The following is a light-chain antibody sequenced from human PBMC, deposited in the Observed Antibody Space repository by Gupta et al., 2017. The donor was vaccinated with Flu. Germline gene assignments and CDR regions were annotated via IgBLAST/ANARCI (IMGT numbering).Light chain of an antibody. CDR3: QGYTYSSDHTVYV. J-gene: IGLJ1*01. CDR1: IIGSKS. V-gene: IGLV3-21*02. CDR2: DDR. Sequence: ARINSEGDIIGSKSENWYQQRSGQALVLVVFDDRARNSGIQGRVAGCDSGNTATRTITRVEAGDEADYYCQGYTYSSDHTVYVFGTGTKVTVL.